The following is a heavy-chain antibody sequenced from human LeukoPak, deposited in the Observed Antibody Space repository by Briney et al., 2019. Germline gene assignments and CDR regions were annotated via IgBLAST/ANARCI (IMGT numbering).Heavy chain of an antibody. CDR3: AREVGTIMVNWFDP. CDR1: GGSISSYY. D-gene: IGHD3-3*01. J-gene: IGHJ5*02. V-gene: IGHV4-4*07. Sequence: PSETLSLTCTVSGGSISSYYWSWIRQPAGKGLEWIARIYTSGSTNYNPSLKSRVTMSVDTSKNQFSLKLSSVTAADTAVYYCAREVGTIMVNWFDPWAREPWSPSPQ. CDR2: IYTSGST.